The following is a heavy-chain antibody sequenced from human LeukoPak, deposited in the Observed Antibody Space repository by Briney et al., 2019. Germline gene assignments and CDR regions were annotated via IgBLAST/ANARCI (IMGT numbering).Heavy chain of an antibody. CDR3: ARVYADYYASGSLAKYYFDY. J-gene: IGHJ4*02. D-gene: IGHD3-10*01. Sequence: SETLSLTCTVSGASISNYYWSWIRQPAGKGLEWIGRIYTTGSTTGNTTYNPSLKSRVTISIDTSKTHFSLELSSVTAADTAVYYCARVYADYYASGSLAKYYFDYWGQGTLVTVSS. V-gene: IGHV4-4*07. CDR1: GASISNYY. CDR2: IYTTGSTTGNT.